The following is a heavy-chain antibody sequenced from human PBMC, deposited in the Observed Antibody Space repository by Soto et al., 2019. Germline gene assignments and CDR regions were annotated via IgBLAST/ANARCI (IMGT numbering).Heavy chain of an antibody. CDR1: GFTFSSYW. CDR2: IKQDGSEK. CDR3: ARDRYSYYDFWSGSLPYYYYGMDV. V-gene: IGHV3-7*01. J-gene: IGHJ6*02. D-gene: IGHD3-3*01. Sequence: PGGSLRLSCAASGFTFSSYWMSWVRQAPGKGLEWVANIKQDGSEKYYVDSVKGQFTISRDNAKNSLYLQMNSLRAEDTAVYYCARDRYSYYDFWSGSLPYYYYGMDVWGQGTTVTVSS.